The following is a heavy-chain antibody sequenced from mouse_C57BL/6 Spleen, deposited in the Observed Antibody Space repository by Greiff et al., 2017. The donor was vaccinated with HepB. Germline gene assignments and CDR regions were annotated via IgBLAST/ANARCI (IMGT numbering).Heavy chain of an antibody. CDR3: ARTIYYDYDDGYFDD. CDR2: ISSGGSYT. Sequence: EVQRVESGGDLVKPGGSLKLSCAASGFTFSSYGMSWVRQTPDKRLEWVATISSGGSYTYYPDSVKGRFTISRDNAKNTLYLQMSSLKSEDTAMYYCARTIYYDYDDGYFDDWGQGTTLTVSS. J-gene: IGHJ2*01. CDR1: GFTFSSYG. V-gene: IGHV5-6*01. D-gene: IGHD2-4*01.